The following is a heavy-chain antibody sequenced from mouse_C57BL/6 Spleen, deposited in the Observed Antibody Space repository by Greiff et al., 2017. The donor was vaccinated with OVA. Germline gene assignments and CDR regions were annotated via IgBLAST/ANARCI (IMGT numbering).Heavy chain of an antibody. CDR2: ISSGGSYT. J-gene: IGHJ2*01. V-gene: IGHV5-6*01. CDR1: GFTFSSYG. CDR3: ARPLYYDYDPFDY. Sequence: EVQGVESGGDLVKPGGSLKLSCAASGFTFSSYGMSWVRQTPDKRLEWVATISSGGSYTYYPDSVKGRFTISRDNAKNTLDLQMSSLKSEDTAMYYCARPLYYDYDPFDYWGQGTTLTVSS. D-gene: IGHD2-4*01.